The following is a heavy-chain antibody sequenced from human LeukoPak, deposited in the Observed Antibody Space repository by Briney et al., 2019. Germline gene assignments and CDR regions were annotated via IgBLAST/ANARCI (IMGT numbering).Heavy chain of an antibody. CDR1: GFTFNNYG. J-gene: IGHJ3*02. CDR2: IWYDGTNK. V-gene: IGHV3-33*01. D-gene: IGHD3-10*01. CDR3: ARGRFGELSVATFDI. Sequence: TGGSLRLSCAASGFTFNNYGTHWVRQAPGKGLEWVALIWYDGTNKYYGDSVKGRFTISRDNSKNTLYLQMNSLRAEDTAVYYCARGRFGELSVATFDIWGQGTMVTVSS.